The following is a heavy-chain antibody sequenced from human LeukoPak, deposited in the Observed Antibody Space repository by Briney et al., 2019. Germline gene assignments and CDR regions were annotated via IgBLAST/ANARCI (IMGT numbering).Heavy chain of an antibody. CDR2: IYYSGTT. CDR1: GASITSGSYF. Sequence: SETLSLTCTVSGASITSGSYFWDWIRQPPGKGLEWIGSIYYSGTTNYNPSLKSRVTISVDSSKNQFSLKLRSVTAADTAVYYCARRHNRNFVYWGQETLVTVSS. V-gene: IGHV4-39*01. J-gene: IGHJ4*02. D-gene: IGHD1-1*01. CDR3: ARRHNRNFVY.